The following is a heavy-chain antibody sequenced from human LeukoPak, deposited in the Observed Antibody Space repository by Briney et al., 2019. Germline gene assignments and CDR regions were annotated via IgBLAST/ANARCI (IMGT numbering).Heavy chain of an antibody. CDR3: ADGGFDF. Sequence: PGGSLRLSCAASGFTFSRYSMSWVHQAPGKGLEWVANIKPDGSEQDYVDSAKGRFTISRDNAKNSLYLRMNTLRAEDTAVYYCADGGFDFWGQGTLVTVSS. V-gene: IGHV3-7*01. D-gene: IGHD3-16*01. CDR2: IKPDGSEQ. CDR1: GFTFSRYS. J-gene: IGHJ4*02.